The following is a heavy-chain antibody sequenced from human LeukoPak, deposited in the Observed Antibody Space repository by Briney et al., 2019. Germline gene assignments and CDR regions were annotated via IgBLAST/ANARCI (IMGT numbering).Heavy chain of an antibody. CDR2: INPSGGST. J-gene: IGHJ6*02. CDR3: ARDHVRSPDRPDYYYYYGMDV. V-gene: IGHV1-46*01. D-gene: IGHD1-14*01. Sequence: ASVKVSCKASGYTFISYYMHWVRQAPGQGLEWMGIINPSGGSTNYAQKLQGRVTMTTDTSTSTAYMELRSLRSDDTAVYYCARDHVRSPDRPDYYYYYGMDVWGQGTTVTVSS. CDR1: GYTFISYY.